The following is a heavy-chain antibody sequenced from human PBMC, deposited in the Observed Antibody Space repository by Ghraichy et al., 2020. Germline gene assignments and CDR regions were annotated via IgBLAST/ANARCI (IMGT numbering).Heavy chain of an antibody. CDR1: GFTFSNYW. Sequence: GGSLRLSCAASGFTFSNYWMNWVRQAPGKGLEWVANINEDGSEKYYVDSVKGRFTISRDNAKNALYLEMNSLRAEDTAVYYCARDWGAFDCWGHGTLVTVSS. CDR2: INEDGSEK. D-gene: IGHD7-27*01. CDR3: ARDWGAFDC. J-gene: IGHJ4*03. V-gene: IGHV3-7*01.